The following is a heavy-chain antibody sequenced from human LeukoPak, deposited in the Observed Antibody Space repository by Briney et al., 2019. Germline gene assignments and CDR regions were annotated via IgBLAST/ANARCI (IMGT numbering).Heavy chain of an antibody. CDR3: ARDRGTDGSDQLDP. D-gene: IGHD3-10*01. Sequence: SETLSLTCTVSGASISSYCWIWIRQSAGKGLEWIGRICSSGSTVSNPSLKSRVTISSDMSNNQFSLKLTSVTAADTAVYYCARDRGTDGSDQLDPWGQGILVTVSS. CDR1: GASISSYC. J-gene: IGHJ5*02. CDR2: ICSSGST. V-gene: IGHV4-4*07.